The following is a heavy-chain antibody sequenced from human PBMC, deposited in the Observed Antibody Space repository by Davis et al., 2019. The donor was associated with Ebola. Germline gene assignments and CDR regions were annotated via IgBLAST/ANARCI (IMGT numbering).Heavy chain of an antibody. V-gene: IGHV3-7*04. CDR3: AKDSGWQMSP. D-gene: IGHD6-19*01. CDR2: IKQDGSEK. J-gene: IGHJ5*02. Sequence: GESLKISCAASGFTFSNYYMSWVRQAPGKGLEGVGKIKQDGSEKHYVDSVKGRVTISRDNAKNSVYLQMNSLRGEDTAVYYCAKDSGWQMSPWGQGTLVTVSS. CDR1: GFTFSNYY.